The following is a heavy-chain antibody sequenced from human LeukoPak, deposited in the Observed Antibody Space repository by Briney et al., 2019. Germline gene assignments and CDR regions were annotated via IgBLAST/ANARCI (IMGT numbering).Heavy chain of an antibody. D-gene: IGHD6-13*01. J-gene: IGHJ4*02. CDR3: ARTANFAAGYYIDY. V-gene: IGHV3-21*01. CDR2: ISGSSRHK. CDR1: GFTFSSYE. Sequence: NTGGSLRLSCAASGFTFSSYEMDWVRQAPGKGLEWVSSISGSSRHKYYADSVKGRFTISRDNAKNSLYLQMNSLRAEDTAVYYCARTANFAAGYYIDYWGQGTLVTVSS.